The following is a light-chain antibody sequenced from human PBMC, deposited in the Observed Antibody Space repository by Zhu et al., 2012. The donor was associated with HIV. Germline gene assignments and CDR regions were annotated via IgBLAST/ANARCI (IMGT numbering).Light chain of an antibody. CDR1: QGISTH. CDR3: QHLTLYPT. V-gene: IGKV1-9*01. J-gene: IGKJ4*01. CDR2: AAS. Sequence: DIQLTQSPSFLSASVGDRVTITCRASQGISTHLAWYQQKPGKAPKLLIYAASTSHSGVPSRFSGSGSGTEFTLTISSLQPEDFATYFCQHLTLYPTFGGGSRVEIK.